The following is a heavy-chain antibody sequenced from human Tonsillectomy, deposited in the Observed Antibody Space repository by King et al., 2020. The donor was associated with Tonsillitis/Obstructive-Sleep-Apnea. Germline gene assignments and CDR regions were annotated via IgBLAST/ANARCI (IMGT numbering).Heavy chain of an antibody. CDR3: ARSNSSWEKSNFDY. D-gene: IGHD6-13*01. CDR1: GFTFSSYA. Sequence: VQLVESGGGLVQPGGSLRLSCATSGFTFSSYAMTWVRQAPGKGREWVSAISASGGSTYFADSVKGRFTISRDNSKNTLYLQMSSLRAEDTAVYYCARSNSSWEKSNFDYWGQGTLVTVSS. J-gene: IGHJ4*02. V-gene: IGHV3-23*04. CDR2: ISASGGST.